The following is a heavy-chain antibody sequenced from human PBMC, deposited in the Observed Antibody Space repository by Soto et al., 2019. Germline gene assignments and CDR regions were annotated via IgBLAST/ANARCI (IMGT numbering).Heavy chain of an antibody. CDR3: ARGDYASWFAP. CDR2: IYYSGST. V-gene: IGHV4-59*08. CDR1: GGSISSYY. D-gene: IGHD4-17*01. Sequence: PSETLSLTCTVSGGSISSYYWSWIRQPPGKGLEWIGYIYYSGSTNYNPSLKSRVTISVDTSKNQFSLKLSSVTAADTAVYYCARGDYASWFAPWGQGTLVTVSS. J-gene: IGHJ5*02.